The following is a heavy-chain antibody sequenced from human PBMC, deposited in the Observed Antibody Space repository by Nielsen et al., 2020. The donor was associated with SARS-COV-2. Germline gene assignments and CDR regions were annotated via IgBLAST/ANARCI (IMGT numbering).Heavy chain of an antibody. CDR2: IIPIFGTA. Sequence: SVKVSCKASGGTFSSYAISWVRQAPGQGLEWMGGIIPIFGTANYAQKFQGRVTITADESTSTAYMELSSLRSEDTAVYYCASPVGFGDFDIAQMDVWGQGTTVTVSS. D-gene: IGHD3-9*01. J-gene: IGHJ6*02. CDR1: GGTFSSYA. CDR3: ASPVGFGDFDIAQMDV. V-gene: IGHV1-69*13.